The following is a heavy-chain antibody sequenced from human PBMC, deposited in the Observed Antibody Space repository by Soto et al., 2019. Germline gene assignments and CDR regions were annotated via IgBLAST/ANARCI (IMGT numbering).Heavy chain of an antibody. CDR2: ISGSGGST. Sequence: PGGSLRLCCAASGFTFSSYAMRGVRQDPVKGLEWVSAISGSGGSTYYADSVKGRFTISRDNSKNPLYLQMNRLRAEDPAVYYSGRRGGGTYSDYWGQGPRVPVSS. CDR3: GRRGGGTYSDY. J-gene: IGHJ4*02. D-gene: IGHD1-26*01. V-gene: IGHV3-23*01. CDR1: GFTFSSYA.